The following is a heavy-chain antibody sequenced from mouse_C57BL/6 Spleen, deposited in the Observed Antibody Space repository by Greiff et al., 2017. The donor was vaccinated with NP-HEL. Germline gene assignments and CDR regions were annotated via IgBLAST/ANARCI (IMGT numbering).Heavy chain of an antibody. D-gene: IGHD2-4*01. J-gene: IGHJ4*01. CDR2: ISDGGSYT. V-gene: IGHV5-4*01. CDR1: GFTFSSYA. Sequence: EVKLVESGGGLVKPGGSLKLSCAASGFTFSSYAMSWVRQTPEKRLEWVATISDGGSYTYYPDNVKGRFTISRDNAKNNLYLQMSHLKSEDTAMYYCARDDYDRNYAMDYWGQGTSVTVSS. CDR3: ARDDYDRNYAMDY.